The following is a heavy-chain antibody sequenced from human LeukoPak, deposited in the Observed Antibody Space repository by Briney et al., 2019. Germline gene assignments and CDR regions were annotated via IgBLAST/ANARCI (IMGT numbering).Heavy chain of an antibody. Sequence: ETLSLTCAVYGGSFSRYYWNWIRQPPGKGLEWIGEINHSGSTNYNPSLKSRVTISVDTSKNQFSLKVNSVIAADTAVYYCARGDVDPYVFDIWGQGTMVTVSA. CDR2: INHSGST. D-gene: IGHD3-10*02. CDR1: GGSFSRYY. V-gene: IGHV4-34*01. CDR3: ARGDVDPYVFDI. J-gene: IGHJ3*02.